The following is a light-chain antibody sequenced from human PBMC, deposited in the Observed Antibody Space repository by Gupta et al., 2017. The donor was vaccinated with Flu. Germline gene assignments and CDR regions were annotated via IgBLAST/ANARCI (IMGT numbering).Light chain of an antibody. J-gene: IGKJ2*01. CDR1: QSVLYSSNNKNY. CDR2: WAS. V-gene: IGKV4-1*01. CDR3: QQYYSTPYT. Sequence: DIVMPHSPDSLAVSLGGGAIINCKSSQSVLYSSNNKNYLAWYQQKPGQPPKLLIYWASTRESGVPDRFSSSGSGTDFTLTISSLQAEDVAVYYCQQYYSTPYTFGQGTKLEIK.